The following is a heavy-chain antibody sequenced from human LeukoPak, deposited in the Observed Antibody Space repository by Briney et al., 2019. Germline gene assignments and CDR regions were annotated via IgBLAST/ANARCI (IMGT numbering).Heavy chain of an antibody. D-gene: IGHD2-15*01. CDR2: IYHSGST. CDR1: GGSISSGGYS. Sequence: PSQTLSLTCAVPGGSISSGGYSWSCIRQPPGKGLEWIGYIYHSGSTYYNPSLKSRATISVDRSQHQFSLKLSSVTAADTAVYYCASIAANGYYFDYWGQGTLVTVSS. J-gene: IGHJ4*02. CDR3: ASIAANGYYFDY. V-gene: IGHV4-30-2*01.